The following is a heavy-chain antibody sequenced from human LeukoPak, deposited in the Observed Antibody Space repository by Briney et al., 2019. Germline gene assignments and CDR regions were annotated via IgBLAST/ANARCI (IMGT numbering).Heavy chain of an antibody. CDR3: ARESIVATLGWFDP. CDR2: MIPNSGNT. Sequence: ASVKVSCKASGYTFTSYDINWVRQATGQGLEWMGWMIPNSGNTGYAQKFQGRVTMTRNTSISTAYMELSSLRSEDTAVYYCARESIVATLGWFDPWGQGTLVTVSS. D-gene: IGHD5-12*01. V-gene: IGHV1-8*01. J-gene: IGHJ5*02. CDR1: GYTFTSYD.